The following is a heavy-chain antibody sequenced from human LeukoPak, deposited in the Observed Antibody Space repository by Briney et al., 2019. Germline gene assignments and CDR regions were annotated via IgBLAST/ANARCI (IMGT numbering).Heavy chain of an antibody. J-gene: IGHJ6*04. CDR2: ISAYNGNT. CDR3: ARVAAGTYYYGMDV. Sequence: PGASVKVSCKASGYTFTSYGISWVRQAPGQGIEWMGWISAYNGNTNYAQKLQGRVTMTTDTSTSTAYMELRSLRSDDTAVYCCARVAAGTYYYGMDVWGKGTTVTVSS. V-gene: IGHV1-18*04. D-gene: IGHD6-13*01. CDR1: GYTFTSYG.